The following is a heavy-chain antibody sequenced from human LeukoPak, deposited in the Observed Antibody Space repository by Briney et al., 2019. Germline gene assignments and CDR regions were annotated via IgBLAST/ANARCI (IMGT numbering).Heavy chain of an antibody. V-gene: IGHV1-18*01. J-gene: IGHJ4*02. CDR2: ISAYNGNT. CDR3: ARDGLLAYCGGDCYGVYYFDY. CDR1: GGTFSSYA. D-gene: IGHD2-21*02. Sequence: ASVKVSCKASGGTFSSYAISWVRQAPGQGLEWMGWISAYNGNTNYAQKLQGRVTMTTDTSTSTAYMELRSLRSDDTAVYYCARDGLLAYCGGDCYGVYYFDYWGQGTLVTVSS.